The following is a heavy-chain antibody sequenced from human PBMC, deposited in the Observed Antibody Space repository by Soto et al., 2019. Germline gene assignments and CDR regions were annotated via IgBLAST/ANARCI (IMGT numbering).Heavy chain of an antibody. CDR2: IYYSGST. D-gene: IGHD2-21*02. CDR1: GGFISSSSYY. V-gene: IGHV4-39*01. CDR3: ARQCGGDCYQNDAFDI. Sequence: SETLSLTCTVSGGFISSSSYYWGWIRQPPGKGLEWIGSIYYSGSTYYNPSLKSRVTISVDTSKNQFSLKLSSVTAADTAVYYCARQCGGDCYQNDAFDIWGQGTMVTVSS. J-gene: IGHJ3*02.